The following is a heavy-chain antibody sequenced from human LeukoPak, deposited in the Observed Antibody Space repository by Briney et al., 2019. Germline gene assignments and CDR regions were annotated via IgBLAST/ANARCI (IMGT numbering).Heavy chain of an antibody. CDR3: AKDISYGSGSYGAFDI. J-gene: IGHJ3*02. V-gene: IGHV3-9*01. CDR1: GFTFEDYA. Sequence: GGALRLSCAASGFTFEDYAMQSVRQAPGKGLEMVSGFRWNRGSIGYADSVKGRVTISRDNAKNSLYLQMNSLRAEDTALYYCAKDISYGSGSYGAFDIWGQGTMVTVSS. D-gene: IGHD3-10*01. CDR2: FRWNRGSI.